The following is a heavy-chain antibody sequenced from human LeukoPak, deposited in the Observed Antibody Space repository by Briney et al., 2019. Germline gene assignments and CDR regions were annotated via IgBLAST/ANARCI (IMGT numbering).Heavy chain of an antibody. CDR2: IKSKTDGGAT. CDR1: GFTFSNAW. J-gene: IGHJ4*02. V-gene: IGHV3-15*01. D-gene: IGHD3-22*01. Sequence: KPGGSLRLSCAASGFTFSNAWMSWVRQAPGKGLEWVGRIKSKTDGGATHYAAPVKGRFTISRDDSKNTLYLQMNSLKTEDTAAYYCTTEAYYYDSGAIKYFDYWGQGTLVTVSS. CDR3: TTEAYYYDSGAIKYFDY.